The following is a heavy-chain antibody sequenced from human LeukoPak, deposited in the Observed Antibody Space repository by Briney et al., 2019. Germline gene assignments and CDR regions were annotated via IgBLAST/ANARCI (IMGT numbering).Heavy chain of an antibody. CDR3: ARVRDNACDY. CDR1: GYMVSDYY. CDR2: LRGDTGVT. V-gene: IGHV1-2*02. D-gene: IGHD1-1*01. J-gene: IGHJ4*02. Sequence: ASVTLSCKTSGYMVSDYYMHWVRQAPGHRRECMGWLRGDTGVTDRPQKFKGRVTMTRDTAPNTAYMQLSRLPYDDTAIYFCARVRDNACDYWGQGTLVTVSS.